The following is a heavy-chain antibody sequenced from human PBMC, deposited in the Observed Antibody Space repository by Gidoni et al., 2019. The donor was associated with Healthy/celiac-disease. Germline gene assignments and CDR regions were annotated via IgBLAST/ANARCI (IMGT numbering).Heavy chain of an antibody. D-gene: IGHD3-10*01. CDR3: ARDLALLWFGELLEGWGFDY. CDR2: ISYDGSNK. V-gene: IGHV3-30-3*01. Sequence: QVQLVESGGGVVQPGRSRRLSCAASGFTFSSYAMHWVRQAPGKGLEWGAVISYDGSNKYYADSVKGRFTISRDNSKNTLYLKMNSLRAEDTAVYYCARDLALLWFGELLEGWGFDYWGQGTLVTVSS. CDR1: GFTFSSYA. J-gene: IGHJ4*02.